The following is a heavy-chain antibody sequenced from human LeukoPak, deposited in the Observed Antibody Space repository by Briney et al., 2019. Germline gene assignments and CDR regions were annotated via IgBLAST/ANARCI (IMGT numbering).Heavy chain of an antibody. J-gene: IGHJ4*02. CDR2: IYYSGST. V-gene: IGHV4-59*08. CDR3: ARFWWTAAMFDY. CDR1: GGSISSYY. D-gene: IGHD2-2*01. Sequence: SETLSLTCTVSGGSISSYYWSWIRQPPGKGLEWIGYIYYSGSTNYNPSLKSRVTISVDTSKNQFSLKLSSVTAADTAVYYCARFWWTAAMFDYWGQGTLVTVSS.